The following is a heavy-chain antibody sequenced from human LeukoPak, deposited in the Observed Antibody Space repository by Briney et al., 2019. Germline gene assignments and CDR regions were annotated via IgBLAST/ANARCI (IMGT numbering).Heavy chain of an antibody. CDR1: GFAFRIYV. CDR3: AKDYYYYDSSGYAPYAFDI. D-gene: IGHD3-22*01. V-gene: IGHV3-30*04. J-gene: IGHJ3*02. Sequence: GGSLRLSCAASGFAFRIYVLHWVRQAPGKGLEWVAGISLDGRSSISYADSVRGRFTISRDNSKNTLYLQMNSLRAEDTAVYYCAKDYYYYDSSGYAPYAFDIWGQGTMVTVSS. CDR2: ISLDGRSSI.